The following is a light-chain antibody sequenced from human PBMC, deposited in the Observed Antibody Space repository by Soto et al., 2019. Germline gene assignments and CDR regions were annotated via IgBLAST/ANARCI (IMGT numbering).Light chain of an antibody. J-gene: IGKJ1*01. CDR3: QQRSNWPPWT. CDR1: QSVSSY. CDR2: DAS. Sequence: EIVLTQSPATLSLSPGERATLSCRASQSVSSYLAWYQQKHGQAPRLLIYDASNRVTGIPARFSGSGPGTDFTLTISSLVPEDFAVYYCQQRSNWPPWTFGQGTKVEIK. V-gene: IGKV3-11*01.